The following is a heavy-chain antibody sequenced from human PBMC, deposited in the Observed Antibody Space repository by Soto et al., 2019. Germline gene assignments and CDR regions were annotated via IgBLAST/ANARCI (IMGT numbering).Heavy chain of an antibody. CDR3: VSHGALRHCFTD. CDR1: GGSISSSSYS. J-gene: IGHJ4*02. Sequence: QLQLQESGPGLVKPSETLSLTCTVSGGSISSSSYSWDWIRQPPGKGLEWIGSIYYSGSTSYNPSRKSRVTISVDTSMNQFSLKLNSVTAADTAVYYCVSHGALRHCFTDWGQGSLVTVS. D-gene: IGHD2-21*01. CDR2: IYYSGST. V-gene: IGHV4-39*01.